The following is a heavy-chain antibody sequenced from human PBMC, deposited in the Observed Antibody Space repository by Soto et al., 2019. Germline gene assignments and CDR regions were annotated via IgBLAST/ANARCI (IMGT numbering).Heavy chain of an antibody. Sequence: QVQLVQSGAEVKKPGSSVKVSCKASGGTFSSYAISWVRQAPGQGLEWMGGIIPIFGTANYAQKFQGRVTITADESTSTAYMELSSRRSEDTAVYYCARASTYCGGDCYPLLDVWGQGTTVTVSS. CDR2: IIPIFGTA. CDR3: ARASTYCGGDCYPLLDV. V-gene: IGHV1-69*01. D-gene: IGHD2-21*02. J-gene: IGHJ6*02. CDR1: GGTFSSYA.